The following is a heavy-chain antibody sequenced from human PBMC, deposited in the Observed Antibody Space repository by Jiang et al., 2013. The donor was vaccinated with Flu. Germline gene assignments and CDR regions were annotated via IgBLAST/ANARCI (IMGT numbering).Heavy chain of an antibody. V-gene: IGHV6-1*01. D-gene: IGHD6-13*01. CDR2: TYYRSKWYN. CDR3: ARGVASAGTSGMDY. Sequence: NTAAWNWIRQSPSRGLEWTGRTYYRSKWYNDYAVSVKSRIIINPDTSKNQFSLLLNSVTPEDTAMYYCARGVASAGTSGMDYWGLGTLVTVSS. CDR1: NTAA. J-gene: IGHJ4*02.